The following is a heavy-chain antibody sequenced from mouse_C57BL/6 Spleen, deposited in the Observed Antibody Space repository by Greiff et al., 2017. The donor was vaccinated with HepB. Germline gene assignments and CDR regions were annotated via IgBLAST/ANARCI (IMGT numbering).Heavy chain of an antibody. Sequence: EVMLVESEGGLVQPGSSMKLSCTASGFTFSDYYMAWVRQVPEKGLEWVANINYDGSSTYYLDSLKSRFIISRDNAKNILYLQMSSLKSEDTATYYCARAFRGWYFDVWGTGTTVTVSS. J-gene: IGHJ1*03. CDR1: GFTFSDYY. D-gene: IGHD3-3*01. CDR2: INYDGSST. V-gene: IGHV5-16*01. CDR3: ARAFRGWYFDV.